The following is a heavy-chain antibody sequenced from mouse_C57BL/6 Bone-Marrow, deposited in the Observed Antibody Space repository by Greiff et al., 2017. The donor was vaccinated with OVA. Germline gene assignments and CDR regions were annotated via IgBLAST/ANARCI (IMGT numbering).Heavy chain of an antibody. D-gene: IGHD2-4*01. CDR1: GYTFTDHT. V-gene: IGHV1-78*01. Sequence: VQLQQSDAELVKPGASVKISCKVSGYTFTDHTIHWMKKRPEQGLEWIGYIYPRDGSTKYNEKFKGEATLTADKSSSTAYMQINSLTSEDSAVYCCAIYDYDGLFAYWGQGTLVTVSA. J-gene: IGHJ3*01. CDR2: IYPRDGST. CDR3: AIYDYDGLFAY.